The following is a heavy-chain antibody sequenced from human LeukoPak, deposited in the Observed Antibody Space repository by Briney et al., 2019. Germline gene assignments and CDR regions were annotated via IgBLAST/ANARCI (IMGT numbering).Heavy chain of an antibody. CDR2: VSHDGSER. D-gene: IGHD4-23*01. CDR1: GANFGSYA. Sequence: GGSLRLSCAASGANFGSYAVNWVRQAPGKGLDWVSAVSHDGSERYADSVKGRFTISRDNSRNTLYLQMNSLRVEDTAVYYCARDGFVGGNYFGYWFDLWGQGTLVTVSS. V-gene: IGHV3-30*04. J-gene: IGHJ5*02. CDR3: ARDGFVGGNYFGYWFDL.